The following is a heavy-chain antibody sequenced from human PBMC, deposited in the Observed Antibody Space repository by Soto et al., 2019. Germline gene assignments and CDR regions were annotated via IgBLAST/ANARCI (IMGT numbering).Heavy chain of an antibody. CDR3: AKTPGISIFGVVIF. J-gene: IGHJ4*02. Sequence: EVQLLESGGGLVQPGGSLRLSCAASGFTFSSYAMSWVRQAPGKGLEWVSAISGSGGSTYYADSVKGRFTISRDNSENALYLQMKSLRAEDTDVYYCAKTPGISIFGVVIFWGQGTLVTVSS. CDR2: ISGSGGST. CDR1: GFTFSSYA. D-gene: IGHD3-3*01. V-gene: IGHV3-23*01.